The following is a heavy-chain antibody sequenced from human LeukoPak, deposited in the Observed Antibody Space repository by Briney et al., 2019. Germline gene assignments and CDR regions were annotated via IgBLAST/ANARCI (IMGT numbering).Heavy chain of an antibody. CDR1: GFTFSSYG. D-gene: IGHD2-2*01. CDR2: ISYDGSNK. Sequence: PGGSLRLSCAASGFTFSSYGMHWVRQAPGKGLEWVAVISYDGSNKYYADSVKGRFTISRDNSKNTLYLQMNSLRAEDTAVYYCAKAQDIVVVPGGVFDYWGQGTLVTVSS. J-gene: IGHJ4*02. CDR3: AKAQDIVVVPGGVFDY. V-gene: IGHV3-30*18.